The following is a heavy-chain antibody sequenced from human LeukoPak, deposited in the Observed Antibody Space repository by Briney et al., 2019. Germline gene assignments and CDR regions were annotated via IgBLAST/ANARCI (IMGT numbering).Heavy chain of an antibody. D-gene: IGHD3-10*01. Sequence: SETLSLTSTVSGGSISSSSYYWGWIRQPPGKGLEWIGSIYYSGSTYYNPSLKSRVTISVDTSKNQFSLKLSSVTAADTAVYYCASEGPVWFGVPIFGYWGQGTLVTVSS. CDR1: GGSISSSSYY. CDR2: IYYSGST. J-gene: IGHJ4*02. CDR3: ASEGPVWFGVPIFGY. V-gene: IGHV4-39*01.